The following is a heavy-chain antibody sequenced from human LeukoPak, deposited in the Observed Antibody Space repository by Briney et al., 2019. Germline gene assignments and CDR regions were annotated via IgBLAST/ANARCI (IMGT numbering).Heavy chain of an antibody. CDR1: GYSFTSYW. CDR2: IYPGDSDT. CDR3: ARVGSSGYLDSWGAHDPFYYYYYGMDV. Sequence: GESLKISCKGSGYSFTSYWIGWVRQMPGKGLEWMGIIYPGDSDTRYSPSFQGQVTISADKSISTAYLQWSSLKASDTAMYYCARVGSSGYLDSWGAHDPFYYYYYGMDVWGQGTTVNVSS. D-gene: IGHD3-22*01. V-gene: IGHV5-51*01. J-gene: IGHJ6*02.